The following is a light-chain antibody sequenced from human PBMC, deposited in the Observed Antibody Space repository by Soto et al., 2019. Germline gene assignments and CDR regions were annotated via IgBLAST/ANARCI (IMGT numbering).Light chain of an antibody. CDR1: QGIRND. CDR2: GAS. Sequence: QVTQFPSSLSASVGDRVTITCRPSQGIRNDLGWYQQKPGKAPTLLIYGASNLQTGVPSRFSGSGSGTDFTLTISSLQPEDVGTYYCLQEYSYPLIFGGGTKVEIK. J-gene: IGKJ4*01. CDR3: LQEYSYPLI. V-gene: IGKV1-6*01.